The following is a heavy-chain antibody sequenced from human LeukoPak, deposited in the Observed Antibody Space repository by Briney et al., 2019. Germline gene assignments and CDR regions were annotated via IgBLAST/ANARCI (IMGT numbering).Heavy chain of an antibody. V-gene: IGHV4-31*03. CDR3: ARESLATTGNSAGKNAFDI. CDR1: GGSISTGGFN. CDR2: IFFGGNT. Sequence: SETLSLTCSVSGGSISTGGFNWSWIRQYPGKGLEWIGYIFFGGNTNYNPSLKSRVTISLDTSKTQFSLNLSSVTAADTAVYYCARESLATTGNSAGKNAFDIWGQGTMVTVSS. D-gene: IGHD1-1*01. J-gene: IGHJ3*02.